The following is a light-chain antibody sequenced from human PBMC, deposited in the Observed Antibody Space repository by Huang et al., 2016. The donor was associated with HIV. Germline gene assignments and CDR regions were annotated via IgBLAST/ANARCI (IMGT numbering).Light chain of an antibody. Sequence: DIIMTQSPDSLAVSLGEMATLNCRSSQSVYSSFTSKDYIAWFQQKPGQPPRLLLFWSSTLEAGVPDRFSCSGSEKKFSLSIASLEAEDAAIYYCQQYYSSPHTFGQGTIVEVK. J-gene: IGKJ1*01. CDR3: QQYYSSPHT. CDR1: QSVYSSFTSKDY. V-gene: IGKV4-1*01. CDR2: WSS.